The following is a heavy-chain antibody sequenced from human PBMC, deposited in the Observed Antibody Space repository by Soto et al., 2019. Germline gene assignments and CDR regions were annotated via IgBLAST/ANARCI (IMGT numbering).Heavy chain of an antibody. CDR1: GFTFNSYY. D-gene: IGHD6-13*01. Sequence: GGSLRLSCATSGFTFNSYYMSWVRQAPGKGLEWVANIKQDGSDKFYMDSVKGRVTISADKSINTAYLQWSSLKAPDTAMYYCVVQQKLPWVNYWGQGTLVTVSS. V-gene: IGHV3-7*03. CDR3: VVQQKLPWVNY. CDR2: IKQDGSDK. J-gene: IGHJ4*02.